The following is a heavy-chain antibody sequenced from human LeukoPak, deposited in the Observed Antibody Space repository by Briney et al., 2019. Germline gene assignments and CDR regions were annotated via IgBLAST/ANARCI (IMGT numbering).Heavy chain of an antibody. Sequence: PGGSLRLSRAASGFTFSSYEMNWVRQAPGKGLEWVSYISSSGSTIYYADSVKGRFTISRDNAKNSLYLQMNSLRAEDTAVYYCAKDSSGWSGYYYYYMDVWGKGTTVTISS. J-gene: IGHJ6*03. CDR2: ISSSGSTI. V-gene: IGHV3-48*03. CDR3: AKDSSGWSGYYYYYMDV. CDR1: GFTFSSYE. D-gene: IGHD6-19*01.